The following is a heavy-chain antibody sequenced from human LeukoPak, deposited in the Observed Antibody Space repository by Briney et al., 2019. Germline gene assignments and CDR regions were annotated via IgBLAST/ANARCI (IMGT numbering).Heavy chain of an antibody. J-gene: IGHJ4*02. CDR1: GFTFSTYS. D-gene: IGHD3-22*01. CDR3: ARGSTYYDSSGQVPFGY. V-gene: IGHV3-48*01. Sequence: GGSLRLSCAASGFTFSTYSMNWVRQAPGKGLEWVSYISSSSSTIYYADSVKGRFTISRDNAKNSLYLQMNSLRAEDTAVYYCARGSTYYDSSGQVPFGYWGQGTLVTVSS. CDR2: ISSSSSTI.